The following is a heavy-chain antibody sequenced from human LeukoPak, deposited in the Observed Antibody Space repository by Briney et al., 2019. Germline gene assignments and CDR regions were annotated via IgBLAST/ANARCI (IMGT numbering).Heavy chain of an antibody. J-gene: IGHJ4*02. Sequence: ASVKVSCKASGYTFTSYYMYWVRQAPGQGLEWMGKINPSGGSTTYAQKFQGRVTMTRDTSTSTVYMDLSSLRSEDTAVYYCARGTSGWYSVFDYWGQGTLVTVSS. CDR2: INPSGGST. V-gene: IGHV1-46*01. CDR1: GYTFTSYY. D-gene: IGHD6-19*01. CDR3: ARGTSGWYSVFDY.